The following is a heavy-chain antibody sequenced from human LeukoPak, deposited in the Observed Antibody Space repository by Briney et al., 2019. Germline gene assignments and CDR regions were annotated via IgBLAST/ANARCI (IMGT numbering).Heavy chain of an antibody. CDR1: GYTFTGYY. CDR2: INPNSGGT. D-gene: IGHD2-2*01. V-gene: IGHV1-2*02. J-gene: IGHJ6*03. CDR3: ATKVGVSCSSTSCSDAYYYYYMDV. Sequence: ASVKVSCKASGYTFTGYYMHWVRQAPGQGLEWMGWINPNSGGTNYAQKFQGRVTMTRDTSISTAYMELSSLRSEDTAVYYCATKVGVSCSSTSCSDAYYYYYMDVWGKGTTVTISS.